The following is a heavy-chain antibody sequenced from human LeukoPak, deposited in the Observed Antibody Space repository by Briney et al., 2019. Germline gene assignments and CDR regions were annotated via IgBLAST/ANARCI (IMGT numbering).Heavy chain of an antibody. Sequence: ASVRVSCKASGYTFTGYFMHWVRQAPGQGFEWMGWINLNTGYTNYAQNFQGWDTMTRDTSISTAYMELSRLRSDDTAVYYCARSIAVTGRGTSWWFDPWGQGTLVTVSP. CDR1: GYTFTGYF. CDR2: INLNTGYT. J-gene: IGHJ5*02. D-gene: IGHD6-19*01. CDR3: ARSIAVTGRGTSWWFDP. V-gene: IGHV1-2*04.